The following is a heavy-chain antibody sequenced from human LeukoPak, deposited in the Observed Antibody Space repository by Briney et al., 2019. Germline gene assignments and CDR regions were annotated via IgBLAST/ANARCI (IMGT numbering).Heavy chain of an antibody. CDR1: GGSIKSYY. V-gene: IGHV4-59*01. D-gene: IGHD6-13*01. CDR2: IYYSGST. Sequence: SETLSLSCTASGGSIKSYYWSWIRQSPGKGLEWLGYIYYSGSTNYNPSLKSRITISVDTSKNQFSLKLSSVTAADTAVYYCARWGEAAAGIYYWGQGTLVTVSS. J-gene: IGHJ4*02. CDR3: ARWGEAAAGIYY.